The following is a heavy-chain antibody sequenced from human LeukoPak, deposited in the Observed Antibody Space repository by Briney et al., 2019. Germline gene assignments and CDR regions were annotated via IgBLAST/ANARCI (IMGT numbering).Heavy chain of an antibody. V-gene: IGHV4-59*01. J-gene: IGHJ3*02. D-gene: IGHD2-8*02. CDR2: IFGSASA. CDR1: GGSLSNYY. CDR3: AREEDTGRDPAKIRYDI. Sequence: SETLSLTCTVSGGSLSNYYLSWLRQPPGKGLEWIGWIFGSASANYNHSLKSRLTISVDTTNNQFSLKLTSPTAADTDVYAFAREEDTGRDPAKIRYDIWGQGTMVTLSS.